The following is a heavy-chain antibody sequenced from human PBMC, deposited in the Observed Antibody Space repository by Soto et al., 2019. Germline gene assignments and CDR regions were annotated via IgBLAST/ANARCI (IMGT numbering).Heavy chain of an antibody. Sequence: VQLVESGGGLVQPGGSLKMSCEASGFTFSWYWMSWVRQAPGKGLEWVANIKFDGSEKHYVDSVKGRFTISRDNAKNSLYLQTNSLTAEDTAVYCCARDSGYNTVDTPRNHYRDYWGPGTLVTVSS. V-gene: IGHV3-7*01. CDR1: GFTFSWYW. J-gene: IGHJ4*02. D-gene: IGHD5-18*01. CDR3: ARDSGYNTVDTPRNHYRDY. CDR2: IKFDGSEK.